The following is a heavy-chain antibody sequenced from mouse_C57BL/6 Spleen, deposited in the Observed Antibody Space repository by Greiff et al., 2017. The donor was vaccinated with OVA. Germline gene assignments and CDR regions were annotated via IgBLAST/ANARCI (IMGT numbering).Heavy chain of an antibody. Sequence: VQLQQPGAELVKPGASVKMSCKASGYTFTSYWITWVKQRPGQGLEWIGDIYPGSGGTNYNEKFKSKATLTVDTSSSTAYMQLSSRTTEDSAVDYCARAYYSKSFAYWGQGTLVTVSA. CDR3: ARAYYSKSFAY. J-gene: IGHJ3*01. V-gene: IGHV1-55*01. CDR2: IYPGSGGT. D-gene: IGHD2-5*01. CDR1: GYTFTSYW.